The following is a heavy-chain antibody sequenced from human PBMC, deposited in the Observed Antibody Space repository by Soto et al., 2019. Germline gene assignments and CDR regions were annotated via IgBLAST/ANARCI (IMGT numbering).Heavy chain of an antibody. CDR2: IWYDGSNK. D-gene: IGHD6-13*01. CDR1: GFTFSSYG. Sequence: QVQLVESGGGVVQPGRSLRLSCAASGFTFSSYGMHWVRQAPGKGLEWAAVIWYDGSNKYYADSVKGRFTISRDNSKNTLYLQMNSLRAEDTAVYYCARSGWRGSSSWYAGKHIFDYWGQGTLVTVSS. CDR3: ARSGWRGSSSWYAGKHIFDY. V-gene: IGHV3-33*01. J-gene: IGHJ4*02.